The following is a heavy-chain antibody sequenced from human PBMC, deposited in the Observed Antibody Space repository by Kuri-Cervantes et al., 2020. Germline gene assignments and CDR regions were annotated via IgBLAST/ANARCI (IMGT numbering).Heavy chain of an antibody. V-gene: IGHV3-9*01. CDR3: AKDYSGAIFALNNWFDP. CDR1: GFTFDDYA. Sequence: GGSLRLSCAASGFTFDDYAMHWVRQAPGKGLEWVSGISWNSGSIGYADSVKGRFTISRDNAKNSLYLQMNSLRAEDTAVYYCAKDYSGAIFALNNWFDPWGQGTLVTVSS. D-gene: IGHD6-25*01. CDR2: ISWNSGSI. J-gene: IGHJ5*02.